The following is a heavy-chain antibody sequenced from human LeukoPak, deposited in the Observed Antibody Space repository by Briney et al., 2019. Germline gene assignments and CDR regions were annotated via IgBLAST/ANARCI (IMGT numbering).Heavy chain of an antibody. V-gene: IGHV1-2*02. J-gene: IGHJ4*02. CDR1: VYTFTVYD. D-gene: IGHD4/OR15-4a*01. CDR3: ARVGMVRTTHAFFDY. CDR2: INPNNSDT. Sequence: ASVNVSCKASVYTFTVYDIHWARQAPRQGLEWMGWINPNNSDTNYAQKFQGRVTMTRDTSISTAYMELSSLRSDDTAVYYCARVGMVRTTHAFFDYWGQGTLVTVSS.